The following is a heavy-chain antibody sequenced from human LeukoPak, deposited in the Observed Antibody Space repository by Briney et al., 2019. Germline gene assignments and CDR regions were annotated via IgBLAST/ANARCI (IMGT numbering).Heavy chain of an antibody. J-gene: IGHJ6*03. D-gene: IGHD4/OR15-4a*01. V-gene: IGHV4-39*01. CDR1: GASIYGTTYF. CDR3: AMTGGAYSYMDV. CDR2: IHYRGNA. Sequence: SETLSLTCNVSGASIYGTTYFWGWIRQPPGKGLEWIGPIHYRGNAYYNPSLKSRVTISVDTSKNQFSLKLSSVTAADTAVYYCAMTGGAYSYMDVWGKGTTVTVSS.